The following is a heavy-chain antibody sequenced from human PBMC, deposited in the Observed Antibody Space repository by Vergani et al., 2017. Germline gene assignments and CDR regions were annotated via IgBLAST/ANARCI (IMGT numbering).Heavy chain of an antibody. V-gene: IGHV3-9*01. CDR1: GFTFDDYA. CDR3: AKDWEQLASPYYYYYYGMDV. D-gene: IGHD6-6*01. CDR2: ISWNSGSI. J-gene: IGHJ6*02. Sequence: EVQLVESGGGLVQPGRSLRLSCAASGFTFDDYAMHWVRQAPGKGLEWVSGISWNSGSIGYADSVKGRFTISRDNSKNTLYLQMNSLRAEDTAVYYCAKDWEQLASPYYYYYYGMDVWGQGTTVTVSS.